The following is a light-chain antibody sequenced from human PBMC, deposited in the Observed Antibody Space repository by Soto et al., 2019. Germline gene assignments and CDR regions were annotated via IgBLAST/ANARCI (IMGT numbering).Light chain of an antibody. Sequence: ETVMTQSPVTLSVSPGERATLSCRASQSVSSNLAWFQQKPGQAPRLLIYGASTRATGLPARFSGSGSGTEFIFTISSLQSEDFALYYCQQYNNWPLTFGGGTKVEIK. V-gene: IGKV3-15*01. CDR1: QSVSSN. CDR2: GAS. J-gene: IGKJ4*01. CDR3: QQYNNWPLT.